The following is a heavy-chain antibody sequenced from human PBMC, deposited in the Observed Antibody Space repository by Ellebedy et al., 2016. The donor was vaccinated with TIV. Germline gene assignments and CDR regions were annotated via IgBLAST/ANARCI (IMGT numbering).Heavy chain of an antibody. CDR3: ARAPSSGWYKGLFDY. Sequence: PGGSLRLSCAASGFTFSNFAMHWVRQAPGQGLEWVAVISYDGSNKYYADSVKGRFTISRDNSKNTLYLQMTSLRAEDTAVYYCARAPSSGWYKGLFDYWGQGTLATVSS. CDR2: ISYDGSNK. J-gene: IGHJ4*02. D-gene: IGHD6-19*01. CDR1: GFTFSNFA. V-gene: IGHV3-30-3*01.